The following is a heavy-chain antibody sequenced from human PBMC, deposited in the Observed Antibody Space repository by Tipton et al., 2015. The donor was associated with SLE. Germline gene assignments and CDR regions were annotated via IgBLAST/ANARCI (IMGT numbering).Heavy chain of an antibody. CDR3: AKDVWRNWGSADSFDI. D-gene: IGHD3-16*01. CDR1: GFTLSNYA. Sequence: SLRLSCATSGFTLSNYAMSWVRQAPGKGLEWVSVIYASGVTNQADSVKGRFTVSRDDSQNTLYLQMNSLRAEDTAIYYCAKDVWRNWGSADSFDIWGQGTKVIVSS. V-gene: IGHV3-23*03. CDR2: IYASGVT. J-gene: IGHJ3*02.